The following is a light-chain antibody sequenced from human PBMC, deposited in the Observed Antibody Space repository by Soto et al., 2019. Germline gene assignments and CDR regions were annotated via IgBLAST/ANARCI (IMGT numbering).Light chain of an antibody. J-gene: IGKJ1*01. Sequence: EIVLTQSPGTLSLSPGEGATLSCRASQNIGSYLVWYQQKRGQAPRLLIFDASNRATGIPARFSGGGSGTDYTLTISSLEPEDFAVYYCQQRSSWPLTFGQRTKVEIK. CDR3: QQRSSWPLT. V-gene: IGKV3-11*01. CDR1: QNIGSY. CDR2: DAS.